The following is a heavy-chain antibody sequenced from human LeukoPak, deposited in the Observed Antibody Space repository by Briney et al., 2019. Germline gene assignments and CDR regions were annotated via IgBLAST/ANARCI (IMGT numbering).Heavy chain of an antibody. D-gene: IGHD5/OR15-5a*01. V-gene: IGHV3-7*01. J-gene: IGHJ4*02. CDR1: GFTFSTYW. CDR3: ARDPESSAFDL. CDR2: IKQDGSVK. Sequence: GGSLRLSCAASGFTFSTYWMSWVRQTPEKGLEFVANIKQDGSVKNYMDSLKGRSTISRNNARESRYLEINSLRADDTAVYYCARDPESSAFDLWGQGALVTVSS.